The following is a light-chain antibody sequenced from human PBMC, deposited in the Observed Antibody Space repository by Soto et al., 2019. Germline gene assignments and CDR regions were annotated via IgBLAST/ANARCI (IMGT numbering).Light chain of an antibody. CDR3: QQYNNWPPIT. J-gene: IGKJ5*01. CDR2: GAS. V-gene: IGKV3-20*01. CDR1: QSVSSSH. Sequence: EIVLTQSPGTLSLSPGERATLSCRASQSVSSSHLAWYQQKPGQAPRLLIYGASSRATGIPDRFSGSGSGTEFTLTISSLQSEDFAVYYCQQYNNWPPITFGQGTRLEIK.